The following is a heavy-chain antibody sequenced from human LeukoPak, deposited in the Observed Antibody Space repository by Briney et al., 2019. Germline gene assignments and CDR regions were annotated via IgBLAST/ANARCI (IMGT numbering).Heavy chain of an antibody. Sequence: GGSLRLSCVASGFTFSSYGIHWVRQAPGKGLEWGAVVASDGSIKYNADSVKGRFTISRDTSKNTVYLQMNSLGAEDTAFYYCARGYSSSWLGYFDYWGQGTLVTVSS. J-gene: IGHJ4*02. CDR3: ARGYSSSWLGYFDY. CDR2: VASDGSIK. D-gene: IGHD6-13*01. CDR1: GFTFSSYG. V-gene: IGHV3-30*03.